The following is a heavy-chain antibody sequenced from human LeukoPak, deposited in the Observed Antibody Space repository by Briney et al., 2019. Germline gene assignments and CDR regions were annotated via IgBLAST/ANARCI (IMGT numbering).Heavy chain of an antibody. CDR1: GFTFSSYS. CDR3: ARPYYYGSGSYSDYWYFDL. CDR2: ISSSSTYI. Sequence: GGSLRLSCAASGFTFSSYSMNWVRQAPGKGLEWVSAISSSSTYIYHADSVKGRFTISRDNAKNSLYLQMNSLRAEGTAVYYCARPYYYGSGSYSDYWYFDLWGRGTQVTVSS. V-gene: IGHV3-21*01. J-gene: IGHJ2*01. D-gene: IGHD3-10*01.